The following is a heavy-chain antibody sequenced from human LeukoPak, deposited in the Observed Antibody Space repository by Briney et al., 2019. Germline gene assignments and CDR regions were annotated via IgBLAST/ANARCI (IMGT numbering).Heavy chain of an antibody. J-gene: IGHJ5*02. CDR1: GGSISSYY. V-gene: IGHV4-4*07. CDR2: IYTSGST. Sequence: PSETLSLTCTVSGGSISSYYWSWIRQPAGQGLEWIGRIYTSGSTNYNPSLKSRVTMSVDTSKIQFSLKLSSVTAADTAVYYCARDLSGSYRPYNWFDPWGQGTLSPSPQ. CDR3: ARDLSGSYRPYNWFDP. D-gene: IGHD1-26*01.